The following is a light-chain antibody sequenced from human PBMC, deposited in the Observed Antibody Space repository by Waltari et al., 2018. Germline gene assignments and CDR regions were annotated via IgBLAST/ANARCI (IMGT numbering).Light chain of an antibody. CDR3: SSYTTDSTYV. Sequence: QSALTQPASVSGSPGQSIPVSCTGTSNDVGAYNSVSWYQQHPGKVPKLMIYDVTKRPSGISYRFSGSKSGNTASLTISGLQAEDEADYYCSSYTTDSTYVFGTGTKVTVL. V-gene: IGLV2-14*03. CDR2: DVT. J-gene: IGLJ1*01. CDR1: SNDVGAYNS.